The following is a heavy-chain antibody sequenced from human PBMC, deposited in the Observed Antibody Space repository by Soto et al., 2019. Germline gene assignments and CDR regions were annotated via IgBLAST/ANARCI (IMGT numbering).Heavy chain of an antibody. D-gene: IGHD6-13*01. V-gene: IGHV5-10-1*01. Sequence: PGESLKISCKGSGYSFTSYWISWVRQMPGKGLEWMGRIDPSDSYTNYSPSFQGHVTISADKPISTAYLQWSSLKASDTAMYYCASSSSWYRRVNYYYYGMDVWGQGTTVTVSS. J-gene: IGHJ6*02. CDR3: ASSSSWYRRVNYYYYGMDV. CDR1: GYSFTSYW. CDR2: IDPSDSYT.